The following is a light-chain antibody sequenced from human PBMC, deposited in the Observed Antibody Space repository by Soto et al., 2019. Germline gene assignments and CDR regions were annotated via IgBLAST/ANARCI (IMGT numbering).Light chain of an antibody. CDR2: DAT. J-gene: IGKJ2*02. CDR1: QGVSTY. Sequence: DIQMTQSPSAVSASVGDSVTITCRASQGVSTYLAWYQQKPGKAPNLLIFDATTLQSGVPSRFSGSVSGTDFTLTITSVQPEDLASYYCQQADTFPRTFGQGTKLEIK. CDR3: QQADTFPRT. V-gene: IGKV1-12*01.